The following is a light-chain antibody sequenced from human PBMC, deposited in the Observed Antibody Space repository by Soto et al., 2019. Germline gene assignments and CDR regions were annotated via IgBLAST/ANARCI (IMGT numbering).Light chain of an antibody. J-gene: IGKJ5*01. CDR1: QSVSGK. CDR3: QQYNNWPFS. V-gene: IGKV3-15*01. CDR2: GSS. Sequence: EIVMTQSPATLSVSPGETATLSCMASQSVSGKLAWFQQKPGQAPRLLISGSSTRATGVPSRFSGTGSETDFTLTISGLQSEDSAIYFCQQYNNWPFSFGQGTRLEIK.